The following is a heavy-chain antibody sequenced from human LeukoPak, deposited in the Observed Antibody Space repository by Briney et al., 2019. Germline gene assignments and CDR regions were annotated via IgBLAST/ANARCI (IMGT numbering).Heavy chain of an antibody. V-gene: IGHV3-23*01. CDR2: IPRNGGST. CDR1: GFTFSSYS. Sequence: GGSLRLSCAASGFTFSSYSMNWVRQAPGKGLEWVSSIPRNGGSTYYADSVKGRFTISRDNSKNTLYVQMNSLRVDDTAVYYCAKAPRFGDHAAEYFYYYMDVWGKGTTVTVSS. J-gene: IGHJ6*03. CDR3: AKAPRFGDHAAEYFYYYMDV. D-gene: IGHD3-16*01.